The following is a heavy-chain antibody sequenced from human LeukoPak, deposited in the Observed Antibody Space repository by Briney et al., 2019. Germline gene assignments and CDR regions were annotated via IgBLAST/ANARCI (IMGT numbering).Heavy chain of an antibody. J-gene: IGHJ4*02. Sequence: KTGGSLRLSCAAPGFTFSEHYMSWIRQAPGKGLEWVSYISTSSTYTNYADSVKGRFTISRDNAKNSLYLQMNSLRAEDTAVYYCARCYCTSTSCYRAFDYWGQGTLVTVSS. CDR2: ISTSSTYT. D-gene: IGHD2-2*02. V-gene: IGHV3-11*03. CDR1: GFTFSEHY. CDR3: ARCYCTSTSCYRAFDY.